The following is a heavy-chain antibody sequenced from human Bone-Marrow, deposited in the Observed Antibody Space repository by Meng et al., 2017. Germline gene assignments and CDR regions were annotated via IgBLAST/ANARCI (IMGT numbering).Heavy chain of an antibody. J-gene: IGHJ4*02. D-gene: IGHD4-23*01. CDR1: GGTFSSYA. CDR3: TTLETLPGSEQPENLSDY. V-gene: IGHV1-69*13. CDR2: IIPIFGTA. Sequence: SVKVSCKASGGTFSSYAISWVRQAPGQGLEWMGGIIPIFGTANYAQKFQGRVTITADESTSTAYMELSSLRSEDTAVYYCTTLETLPGSEQPENLSDYWGQGTLVTVSS.